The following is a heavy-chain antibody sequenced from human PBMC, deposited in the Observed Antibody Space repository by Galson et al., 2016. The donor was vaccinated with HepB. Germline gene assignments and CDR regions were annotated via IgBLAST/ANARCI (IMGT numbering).Heavy chain of an antibody. CDR3: AKVGYSRSWYGTWDSNYGVDV. D-gene: IGHD6-13*01. J-gene: IGHJ6*02. CDR1: GYTFTSYG. V-gene: IGHV1-18*01. Sequence: SVKVSCKASGYTFTSYGISWVRQAPGQGHEWMGWISAHNGNTNYAQKFQGRVTMTTDTSTSTAYMELRSLRADDTAVYYCAKVGYSRSWYGTWDSNYGVDVWGQGTTVTVSS. CDR2: ISAHNGNT.